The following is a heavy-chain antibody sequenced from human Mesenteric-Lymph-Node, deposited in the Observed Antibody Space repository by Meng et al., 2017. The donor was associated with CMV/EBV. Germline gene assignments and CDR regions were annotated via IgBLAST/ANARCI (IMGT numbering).Heavy chain of an antibody. Sequence: GESLKISCAACGFTFSSYDMHWVRQAPGKGLEWVSSISGSGGSTYYSDSVQGRFSISKDHSKSTLYLQLNRLRVDDAAIYFCARMYDILTPFDYWGQGTLVTVSS. J-gene: IGHJ4*02. CDR2: ISGSGGST. D-gene: IGHD3-9*01. V-gene: IGHV3-23*01. CDR1: GFTFSSYD. CDR3: ARMYDILTPFDY.